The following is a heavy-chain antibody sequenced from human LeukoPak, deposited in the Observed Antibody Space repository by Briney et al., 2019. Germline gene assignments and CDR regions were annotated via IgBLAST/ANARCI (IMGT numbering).Heavy chain of an antibody. Sequence: PSETLPLTCTVSGGSLNGYYWSWIRQPLGKGLEWIGFIYHSGSVNHNPSLKSRATISVDTSKNQVSLKLTSVTAADTAVYYCARHPRIAVPPFYYYYMDVWGKGTTVTVSS. J-gene: IGHJ6*03. V-gene: IGHV4-59*08. CDR3: ARHPRIAVPPFYYYYMDV. CDR1: GGSLNGYY. CDR2: IYHSGSV. D-gene: IGHD6-6*01.